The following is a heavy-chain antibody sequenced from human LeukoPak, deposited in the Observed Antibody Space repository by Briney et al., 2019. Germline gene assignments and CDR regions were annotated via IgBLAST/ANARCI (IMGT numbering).Heavy chain of an antibody. CDR1: GYTFTGYY. D-gene: IGHD1-26*01. Sequence: ASVKVSCKASGYTFTGYYMHWVRQAPGQGLEWMGRINPNSGGTSYAQKFQGRVTMTRDTSISTAYMELSRLRSDDTAVYYCALEWELPAFDYWGQGTLVTVSS. V-gene: IGHV1-2*06. CDR2: INPNSGGT. CDR3: ALEWELPAFDY. J-gene: IGHJ4*02.